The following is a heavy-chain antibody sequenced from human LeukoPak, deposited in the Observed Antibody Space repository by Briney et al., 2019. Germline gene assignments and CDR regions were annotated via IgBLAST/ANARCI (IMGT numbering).Heavy chain of an antibody. CDR1: DDSITMYY. D-gene: IGHD1-1*01. J-gene: IGHJ6*03. CDR2: VDRTGST. CDR3: ARGRVSSSTWYSTYYYYFYMDV. V-gene: IGHV4-59*01. Sequence: SETLSLTCSVSDDSITMYYWTWIRQPPGKGLEWIGYVDRTGSTNFNPSLNGRVSISRDTTKNLFSLRLRSVTAADTAVYFCARGRVSSSTWYSTYYYYFYMDVWGKGTTVTVSS.